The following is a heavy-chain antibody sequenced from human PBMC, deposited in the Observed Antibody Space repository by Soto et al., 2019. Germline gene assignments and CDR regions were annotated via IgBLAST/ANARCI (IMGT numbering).Heavy chain of an antibody. J-gene: IGHJ4*02. CDR2: ISYDGSNK. CDR1: GFTFSSYG. Sequence: GGSLRLSCAASGFTFSSYGMHWVRQAPGKGLEWVAVISYDGSNKYYADSVKGRFTISRDNSKNTLYLQMNSLRAEDTAVYYCAKDRKGYSYGPFDYWGQGTLVTVSS. V-gene: IGHV3-30*18. D-gene: IGHD5-18*01. CDR3: AKDRKGYSYGPFDY.